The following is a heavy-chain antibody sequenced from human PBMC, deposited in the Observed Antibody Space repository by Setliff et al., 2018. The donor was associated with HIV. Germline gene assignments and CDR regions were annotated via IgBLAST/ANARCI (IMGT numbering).Heavy chain of an antibody. CDR3: ARRERYYDILTGRVSDGFDI. CDR2: VDYTGST. V-gene: IGHV4-39*02. D-gene: IGHD3-9*01. CDR1: GGSISTSNYY. Sequence: SETLSLTCTVSGGSISTSNYYWGWVRQPPGKGLEWVGNVDYTGSTYYNPSLKSRVTTSVDTSKNHFSLRLSSVTAADTAVYYCARRERYYDILTGRVSDGFDIWGQGTMVTVSS. J-gene: IGHJ3*02.